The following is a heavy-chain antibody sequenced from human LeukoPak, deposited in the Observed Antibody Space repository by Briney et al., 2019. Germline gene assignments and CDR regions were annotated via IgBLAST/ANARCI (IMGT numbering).Heavy chain of an antibody. V-gene: IGHV4-59*01. CDR2: IYYSGST. J-gene: IGHJ4*02. D-gene: IGHD3-3*01. CDR3: ARGVHYDFWSGYSFDY. Sequence: SETLSLTCTVSGGSISSYYWSWIRQPPGKGLEWIGYIYYSGSTNYNPPLKSRVTISVDTSKKQFSLKLSSVTAADTAVYYCARGVHYDFWSGYSFDYWGQGTLVTVSS. CDR1: GGSISSYY.